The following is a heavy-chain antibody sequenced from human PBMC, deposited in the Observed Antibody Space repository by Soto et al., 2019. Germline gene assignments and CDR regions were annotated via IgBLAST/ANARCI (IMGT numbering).Heavy chain of an antibody. Sequence: PSETLSLTCTVSGGSVSRDSNFWSWIRQPPGKGPEWIGYIYYSGPSRYNPSLESRVTISIDSSKNQVSLTLTSVTAADTAVYYCARGYSHYAHWGRGTLVTVSS. CDR3: ARGYSHYAH. CDR1: GGSVSRDSNF. J-gene: IGHJ4*02. D-gene: IGHD4-4*01. CDR2: IYYSGPS. V-gene: IGHV4-61*01.